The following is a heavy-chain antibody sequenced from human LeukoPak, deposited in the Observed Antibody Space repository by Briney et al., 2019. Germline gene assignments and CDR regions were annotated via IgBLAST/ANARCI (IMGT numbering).Heavy chain of an antibody. Sequence: GGSLRLSCAAPGFIFSSYAMYWVRQAPGKGLEWVAVISSNGNNKYYADSVKGRFTISRDTSKNTLYLQMNSLRGEDTAVYYCAREMARGVVPDYWGQGTLVTVSS. CDR3: AREMARGVVPDY. V-gene: IGHV3-30-3*01. D-gene: IGHD3-10*01. J-gene: IGHJ4*02. CDR1: GFIFSSYA. CDR2: ISSNGNNK.